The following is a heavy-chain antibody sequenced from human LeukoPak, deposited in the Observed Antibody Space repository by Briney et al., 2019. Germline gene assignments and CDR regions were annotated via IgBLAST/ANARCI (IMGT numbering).Heavy chain of an antibody. CDR3: ARGEWELPQLPGGMGV. D-gene: IGHD1-26*01. J-gene: IGHJ6*02. CDR1: GFTFSNYV. Sequence: GGSLRLSCAASGFTFSNYVMSWVRQAPGKGLEWVSVIYSGGSTYYADSVKGRFTISRDNSKNTLYLQMNSLRAEDTAVYYCARGEWELPQLPGGMGVWGQGTTVTVSS. CDR2: IYSGGST. V-gene: IGHV3-53*01.